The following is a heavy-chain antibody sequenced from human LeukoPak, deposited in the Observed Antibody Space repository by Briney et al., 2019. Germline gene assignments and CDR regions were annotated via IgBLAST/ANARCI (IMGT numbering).Heavy chain of an antibody. CDR1: GYTFTGYY. D-gene: IGHD2-2*02. CDR2: INPNSGGT. J-gene: IGHJ5*02. V-gene: IGHV1-2*02. CDR3: ARDHCSSTSCYNGVAPSNWFDP. Sequence: ASVKVSCKASGYTFTGYYMHWVRQAPGQGLDWMGWINPNSGGTNYAQKFQGRVTMTRDTSISTAYMELSRLRSDDTAVYYCARDHCSSTSCYNGVAPSNWFDPWGQGTLVTVSS.